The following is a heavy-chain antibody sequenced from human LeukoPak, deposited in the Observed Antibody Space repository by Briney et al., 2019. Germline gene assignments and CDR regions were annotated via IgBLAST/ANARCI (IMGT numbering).Heavy chain of an antibody. CDR2: ISSSGSPI. J-gene: IGHJ6*02. CDR3: ARHQHYGMDV. V-gene: IGHV3-11*01. Sequence: GGSLRLSCAASGFTFSDYYMSWIRQAPGRGLEWVSYISSSGSPISYADSVKGRSTISRDNTKNSLYLQMNSLRAGDTAVYYCARHQHYGMDVWGQGTTVTVSS. CDR1: GFTFSDYY.